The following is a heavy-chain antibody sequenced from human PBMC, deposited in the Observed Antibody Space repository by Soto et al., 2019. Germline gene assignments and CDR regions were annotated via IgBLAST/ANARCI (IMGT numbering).Heavy chain of an antibody. CDR2: FSGSGGYT. CDR1: GFTFSSSA. D-gene: IGHD3-9*01. J-gene: IGHJ4*02. CDR3: AKGVFDILTGYYYYFDY. V-gene: IGHV3-23*01. Sequence: EVQLLGSGGGLVQPGGSLRLSCAASGFTFSSSAMSWVRQAPGKGLEWVSTFSGSGGYTYYADSVKGRFTISRDNSKNTLYLQMNSLRAEDTAVYYCAKGVFDILTGYYYYFDYWGQGTLVTVSS.